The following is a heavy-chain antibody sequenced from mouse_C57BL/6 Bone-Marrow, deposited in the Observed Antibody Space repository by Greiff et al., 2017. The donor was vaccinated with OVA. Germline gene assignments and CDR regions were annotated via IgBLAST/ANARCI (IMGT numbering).Heavy chain of an antibody. Sequence: QVQLQQPGAELVMPGASVKLSCKASGYTFTSYWMHWVKQRPGQGLEWIGEIDPSDSYTNYHQKFKGKSTLTVDKSSSTAYMQLSSLPSEDSAVYYCAREGGFYDYDEGPWFAYWGQGTLVTVSA. D-gene: IGHD2-4*01. CDR1: GYTFTSYW. V-gene: IGHV1-69*01. CDR3: AREGGFYDYDEGPWFAY. CDR2: IDPSDSYT. J-gene: IGHJ3*01.